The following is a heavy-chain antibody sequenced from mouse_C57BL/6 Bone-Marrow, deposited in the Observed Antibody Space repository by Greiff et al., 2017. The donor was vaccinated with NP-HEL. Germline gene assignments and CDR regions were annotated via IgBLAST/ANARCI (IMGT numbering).Heavy chain of an antibody. Sequence: EVKLMESGGDLVKPGGSLKLSCAASGFTFSSYGMSWVRQTPDKRLEWVATISSGGSYTYYPDSVKGRFTISRDNAKNTLYLQMSSLKSEDTAMYYCARQLRGGGYWGQGTTLTVSS. D-gene: IGHD3-1*01. CDR2: ISSGGSYT. J-gene: IGHJ2*01. V-gene: IGHV5-6*01. CDR1: GFTFSSYG. CDR3: ARQLRGGGY.